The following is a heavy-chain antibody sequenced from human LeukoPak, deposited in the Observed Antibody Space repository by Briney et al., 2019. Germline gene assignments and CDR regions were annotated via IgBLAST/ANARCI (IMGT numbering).Heavy chain of an antibody. Sequence: SETLSLTCTGSGGSISSSSYYWGWIRQPPGKGLEWIGSIYYSVSTYYNPSLKSRVTISVDTSKNQFSLTLSSVPAADTAWYYCARSRYIAAAGVDPWGQGTLVTVSS. J-gene: IGHJ5*02. CDR3: ARSRYIAAAGVDP. D-gene: IGHD6-13*01. V-gene: IGHV4-39*01. CDR2: IYYSVST. CDR1: GGSISSSSYY.